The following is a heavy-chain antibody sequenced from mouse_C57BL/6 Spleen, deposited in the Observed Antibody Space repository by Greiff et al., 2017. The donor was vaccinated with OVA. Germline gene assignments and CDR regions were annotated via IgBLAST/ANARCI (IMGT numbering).Heavy chain of an antibody. CDR3: ARSSGLLPYYAKDY. J-gene: IGHJ4*01. Sequence: QVQLQQSGAELMKPGASVKLSCKATGYTFTGYWIEWVKQRPGHGLEWIGEILTGSGSTNYNEKLKGKATFTTDTSSNTAYLQLSRLTTEDSAIYYCARSSGLLPYYAKDYWGQGTSVTVSS. CDR2: ILTGSGST. V-gene: IGHV1-9*01. D-gene: IGHD2-3*01. CDR1: GYTFTGYW.